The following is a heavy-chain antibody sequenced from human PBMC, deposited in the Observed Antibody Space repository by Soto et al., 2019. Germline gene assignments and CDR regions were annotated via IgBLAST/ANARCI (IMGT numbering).Heavy chain of an antibody. D-gene: IGHD3-3*01. Sequence: ASVKVSCKASGSTFTSYGISWVRQAPGQGLEWMGWISAYNGNTNYAQKLQGRVTMTTDTSPRTAYMELRSLRSEDTAAYYCARATLITYHDVWSCYYQAQAFDYWGQGTLVSVSS. CDR1: GSTFTSYG. J-gene: IGHJ4*02. CDR2: ISAYNGNT. V-gene: IGHV1-18*01. CDR3: ARATLITYHDVWSCYYQAQAFDY.